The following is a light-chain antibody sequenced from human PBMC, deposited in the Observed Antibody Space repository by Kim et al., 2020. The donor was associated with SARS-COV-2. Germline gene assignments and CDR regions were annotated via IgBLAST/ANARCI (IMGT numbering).Light chain of an antibody. CDR1: QSISSW. V-gene: IGKV1-5*01. Sequence: DIQMTQSPSTLSASLGDRVTITCRASQSISSWLAWYQQMPGRAPKLLISDASFLESGVPSRFSGSGSGTQFTLTISSLQPDDFATYYCQQYNSYPYTFGQGTKLEI. CDR3: QQYNSYPYT. J-gene: IGKJ2*01. CDR2: DAS.